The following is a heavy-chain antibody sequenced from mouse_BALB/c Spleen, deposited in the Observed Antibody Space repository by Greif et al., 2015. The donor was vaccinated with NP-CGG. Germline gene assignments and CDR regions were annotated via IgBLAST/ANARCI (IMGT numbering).Heavy chain of an antibody. J-gene: IGHJ4*01. CDR2: INPSNGRT. CDR3: AIYDGYYYYAMDY. CDR1: GCTFTSYW. V-gene: IGHV1S81*02. D-gene: IGHD2-3*01. Sequence: QVHVKQSGAELVKPGASVKLSCKASGCTFTSYWMHWVKQRPGQGLEWIGEINPSNGRTNYNEKFESKATLTVDKSSSTAYMQLSSLTSEDSAVYYCAIYDGYYYYAMDYWGQGTSVTVSS.